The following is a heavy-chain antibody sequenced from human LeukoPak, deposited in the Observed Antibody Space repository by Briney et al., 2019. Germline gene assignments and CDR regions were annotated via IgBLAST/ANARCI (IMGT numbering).Heavy chain of an antibody. D-gene: IGHD1-26*01. Sequence: PGGSLRLSCAASGFTFSSYSMNWVRQAPGKGLEWVSYISSSSSTIYYADSVKGRFTISRDNAKNSLYLQMNSLRAEDTAVYYCVRPQGIVGPTWTFDIWGQGTMVTVSS. CDR2: ISSSSSTI. CDR3: VRPQGIVGPTWTFDI. CDR1: GFTFSSYS. J-gene: IGHJ3*02. V-gene: IGHV3-48*01.